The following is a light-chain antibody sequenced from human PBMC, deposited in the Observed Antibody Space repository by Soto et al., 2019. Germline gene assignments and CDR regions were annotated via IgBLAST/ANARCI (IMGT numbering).Light chain of an antibody. V-gene: IGKV3-20*01. J-gene: IGKJ1*01. CDR2: ASS. CDR1: QSVSSSY. Sequence: EIVLTQSPATLSVSPGERATLSCRASQSVSSSYLAWYQQKPGQAPRLLIYASSRRATGIPDRTTGSGSGTDFTLSITRLEPEDFAVYYCQQYGGSTRTFGQGTKVDNK. CDR3: QQYGGSTRT.